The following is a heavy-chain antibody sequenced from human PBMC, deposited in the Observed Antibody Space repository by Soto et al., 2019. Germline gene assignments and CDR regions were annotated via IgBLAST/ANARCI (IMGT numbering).Heavy chain of an antibody. Sequence: ASVKVSCKTSGYTFTDYYTHWVRQAPGQGLEWMGWMNPKSGGAYFAQKFQGRVTLTRDTSIGTAYIEVNSLTSDDTAVYFCTRENIENSDGLYDAFDIWRQGTTVTVSS. V-gene: IGHV1-2*02. CDR3: TRENIENSDGLYDAFDI. CDR1: GYTFTDYY. J-gene: IGHJ3*02. D-gene: IGHD5-18*01. CDR2: MNPKSGGA.